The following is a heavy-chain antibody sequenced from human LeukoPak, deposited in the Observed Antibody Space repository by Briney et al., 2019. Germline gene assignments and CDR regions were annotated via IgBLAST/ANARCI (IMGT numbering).Heavy chain of an antibody. D-gene: IGHD3-22*01. Sequence: SETLSLTCTVSGGSISSYYWSWIRQPPGKGLEWIGYIYYSGSTNYNPSLKSRVTTSVDTSKNQFSLKLSSVTAADTAVYYCARVYSSGYYQYWYFDLWGRGTLVTVSS. V-gene: IGHV4-59*01. CDR2: IYYSGST. J-gene: IGHJ2*01. CDR3: ARVYSSGYYQYWYFDL. CDR1: GGSISSYY.